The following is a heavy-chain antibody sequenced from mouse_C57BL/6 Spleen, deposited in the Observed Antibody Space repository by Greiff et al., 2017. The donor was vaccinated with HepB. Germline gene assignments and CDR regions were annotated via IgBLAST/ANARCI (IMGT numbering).Heavy chain of an antibody. V-gene: IGHV1-55*01. CDR2: IYPGSGST. Sequence: VQLQQPGAELVKPGASVKMSCKASGYTFTSYWITWVKQRPGQGLEWIGDIYPGSGSTNYNEKFKSKATLTVDTSSSTAYMQLSSLTSEDSAVYYCARSGSYYGNPGFAYWGQGTLVTVSA. CDR3: ARSGSYYGNPGFAY. CDR1: GYTFTSYW. J-gene: IGHJ3*01. D-gene: IGHD2-1*01.